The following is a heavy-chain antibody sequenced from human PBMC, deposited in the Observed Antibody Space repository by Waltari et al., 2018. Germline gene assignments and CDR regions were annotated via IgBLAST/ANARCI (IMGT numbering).Heavy chain of an antibody. CDR3: AREGDSSGYYYGVDY. V-gene: IGHV4-39*07. Sequence: QLQLQESGPGLVKPSETLSLTCTVSGGSISSSSYYWGWIRQPPGKGLEWIGRIDYSGSTYYNPSLKSRVTISVDTSKNQFSLKLSSVTAADTAVYYCAREGDSSGYYYGVDYWGQGTLVTVSS. D-gene: IGHD3-22*01. J-gene: IGHJ4*02. CDR2: IDYSGST. CDR1: GGSISSSSYY.